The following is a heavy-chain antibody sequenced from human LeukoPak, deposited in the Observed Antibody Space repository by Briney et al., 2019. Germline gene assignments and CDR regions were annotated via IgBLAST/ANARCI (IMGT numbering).Heavy chain of an antibody. V-gene: IGHV3-23*01. Sequence: GGSLRLSCAASGFTFSNYAMSWVRQAPGKGLEWVSAISGSGDSTYYTDSVKGRFTISRDSSKNTMYLQMNSLRAEDTAVYYCAKVSSGWIVGYFDYWGRGSLVTVSS. J-gene: IGHJ4*02. CDR1: GFTFSNYA. CDR3: AKVSSGWIVGYFDY. CDR2: ISGSGDST. D-gene: IGHD6-19*01.